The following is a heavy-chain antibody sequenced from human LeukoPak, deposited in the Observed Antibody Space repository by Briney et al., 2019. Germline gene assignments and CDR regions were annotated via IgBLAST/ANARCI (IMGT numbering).Heavy chain of an antibody. J-gene: IGHJ4*02. CDR2: ISYDGSNK. V-gene: IGHV3-30*18. CDR3: AKDARDSYSSSWYFGY. Sequence: PGGSLRLSCAASGFTFSSYGMHWVRQAPGKGLEWVAVISYDGSNKYYADSVKGRFTISRDNSKNTLYLQMNSLRAEDTAVYYCAKDARDSYSSSWYFGYWGQGTLVTVSS. CDR1: GFTFSSYG. D-gene: IGHD6-13*01.